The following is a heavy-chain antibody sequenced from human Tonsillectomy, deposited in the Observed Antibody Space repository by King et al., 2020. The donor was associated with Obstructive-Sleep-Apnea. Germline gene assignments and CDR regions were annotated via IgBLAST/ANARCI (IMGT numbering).Heavy chain of an antibody. CDR3: ARGRSGWSEYFQD. Sequence: QLQESGPGLVKASETLSLTCTVSDYSISSGYYWGWIRQPPGKGLEWSASIYHSGGTYYNPSLKSRVTLSVNTSKKQFSLKVRSVTDADTAVYYCARGRSGWSEYFQDWGQGTLVTVSS. J-gene: IGHJ1*01. D-gene: IGHD6-19*01. CDR1: DYSISSGYY. CDR2: IYHSGGT. V-gene: IGHV4-38-2*02.